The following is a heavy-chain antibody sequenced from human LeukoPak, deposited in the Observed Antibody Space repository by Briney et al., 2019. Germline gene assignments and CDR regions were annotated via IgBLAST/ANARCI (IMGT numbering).Heavy chain of an antibody. CDR1: GFTFDDYA. CDR3: AKASITAAGTSLDF. CDR2: IYGDGGST. D-gene: IGHD6-13*01. Sequence: GGSLRLSCAASGFTFDDYAMHWVRQAPGKGLEWVSLIYGDGGSTYYADSVKGRFTISRDNSKNSLYLQMNSLRTEDTALYHCAKASITAAGTSLDFWGQGTLVTVSS. V-gene: IGHV3-43*02. J-gene: IGHJ4*02.